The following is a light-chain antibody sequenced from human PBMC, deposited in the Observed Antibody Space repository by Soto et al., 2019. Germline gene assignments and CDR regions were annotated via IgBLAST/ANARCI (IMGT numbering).Light chain of an antibody. Sequence: EIVLTQSPGTLSLSPGERATLSCRASQSVSSSYLAWYQQKPGQAPRLLIYGASSRATGIPDRFSGSGSGTDFTLTLSRLEPEDFAVYYCQQYVSSPPITFGQGTRLEIK. CDR2: GAS. CDR1: QSVSSSY. V-gene: IGKV3-20*01. J-gene: IGKJ5*01. CDR3: QQYVSSPPIT.